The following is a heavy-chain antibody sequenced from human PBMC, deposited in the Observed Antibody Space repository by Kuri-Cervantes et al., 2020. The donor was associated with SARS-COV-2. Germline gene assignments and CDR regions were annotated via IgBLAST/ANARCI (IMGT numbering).Heavy chain of an antibody. CDR1: GFTFSSYG. V-gene: IGHV3-30*02. J-gene: IGHJ4*02. D-gene: IGHD2-15*01. CDR2: IRYDGSNK. CDR3: AKDQHGIVVVVAAIDY. Sequence: GKSLKISCAASGFTFSSYGMHWVRQAPGKGLEWVAFIRYDGSNKFYADSVKGRFTISRDNSKNTLYLQMNSLRAEDTAVYYCAKDQHGIVVVVAAIDYWGQGTLVTVSS.